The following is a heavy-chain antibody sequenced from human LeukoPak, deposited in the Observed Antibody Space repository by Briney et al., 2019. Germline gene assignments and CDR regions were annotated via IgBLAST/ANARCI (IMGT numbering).Heavy chain of an antibody. D-gene: IGHD3-22*01. Sequence: EASVKVSCKASGGTFSSYAISWVRQAPGQGLEWMGRTIPILGIANYAQKFQGRVTITADKSTSTAYMELSSLRSEDTAVYYCARTPSGYYPNWFDPWGQGTLVTVSS. CDR1: GGTFSSYA. CDR3: ARTPSGYYPNWFDP. V-gene: IGHV1-69*04. CDR2: TIPILGIA. J-gene: IGHJ5*02.